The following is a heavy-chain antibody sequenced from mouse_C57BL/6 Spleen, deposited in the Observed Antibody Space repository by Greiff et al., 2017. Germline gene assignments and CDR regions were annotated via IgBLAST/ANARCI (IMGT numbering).Heavy chain of an antibody. CDR2: IYPGSGST. Sequence: QVQLQQPGAELVKPGASVKMSCKASGYTFTNYWITWVKQRPGQGLEWIGDIYPGSGSTNYNEKFKGKATLTVDTSSSTAYMQLSSLTSEDSAVYYCARGHYGNYVDYWGQGTSVTVSS. V-gene: IGHV1-55*01. J-gene: IGHJ4*01. CDR3: ARGHYGNYVDY. CDR1: GYTFTNYW. D-gene: IGHD2-1*01.